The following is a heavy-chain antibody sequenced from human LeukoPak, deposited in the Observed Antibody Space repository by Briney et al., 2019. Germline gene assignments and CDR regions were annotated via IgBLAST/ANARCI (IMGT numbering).Heavy chain of an antibody. CDR1: GYTFTSYG. CDR3: ARSRGAYSSSWYTVMDI. CDR2: ISAYNGNT. V-gene: IGHV1-18*01. J-gene: IGHJ3*02. Sequence: ASVKVSSKASGYTFTSYGISWVRQAPGQGLEWMGWISAYNGNTNYAQKLQGRVTMTTDTSTSTAYMELRSLRSDDTAVYYCARSRGAYSSSWYTVMDIWGQGTMVTVSS. D-gene: IGHD6-13*01.